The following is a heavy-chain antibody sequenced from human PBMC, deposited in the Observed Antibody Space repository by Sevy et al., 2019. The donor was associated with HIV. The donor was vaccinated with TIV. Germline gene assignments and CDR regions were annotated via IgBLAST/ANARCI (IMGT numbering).Heavy chain of an antibody. CDR3: AKRGGQYDLGMDV. V-gene: IGHV3-48*03. CDR2: ISSRGSTI. D-gene: IGHD3-3*01. CDR1: GFTFSSYE. Sequence: GGSLRLSCAASGFTFSSYEMNWVRQAPGKGLEWVSYISSRGSTIYYADSVRGRFTISRDNAKKSLYLQMNSLRAEDTAVYYCAKRGGQYDLGMDVWGQGTTVTVSS. J-gene: IGHJ6*02.